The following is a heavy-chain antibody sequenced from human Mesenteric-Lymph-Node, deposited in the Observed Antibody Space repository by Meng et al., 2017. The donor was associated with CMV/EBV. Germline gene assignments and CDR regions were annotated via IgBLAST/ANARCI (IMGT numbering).Heavy chain of an antibody. J-gene: IGHJ5*02. V-gene: IGHV1-18*01. D-gene: IGHD2-2*01. Sequence: KTSGYTFTAYGITWVRQAPGQGLEYMGWISAYNGNTNYAQELQGRVTMTTDTSTNTAYMELRSLRSDDTAVYYCARGVGLAYNWFDPWGQGTLVTVSS. CDR3: ARGVGLAYNWFDP. CDR2: ISAYNGNT. CDR1: GYTFTAYG.